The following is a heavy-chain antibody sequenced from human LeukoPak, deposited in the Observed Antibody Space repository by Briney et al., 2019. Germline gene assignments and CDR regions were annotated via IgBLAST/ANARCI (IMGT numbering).Heavy chain of an antibody. CDR3: ARVRYLNYIRFDP. CDR1: GGSFSGYY. CDR2: INHSGST. J-gene: IGHJ5*02. D-gene: IGHD3-9*01. Sequence: PSETLSLTCADYGGSFSGYYRSWIRQPPGKGLEWIGEINHSGSTNYNPSLKSRVTISVDTSKNQFSLKLSSVTAADTAVYYCARVRYLNYIRFDPWGQGTLVTVSS. V-gene: IGHV4-34*01.